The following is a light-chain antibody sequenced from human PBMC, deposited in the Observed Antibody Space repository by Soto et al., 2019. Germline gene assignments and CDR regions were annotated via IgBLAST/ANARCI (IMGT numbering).Light chain of an antibody. J-gene: IGKJ4*01. V-gene: IGKV3-11*01. CDR1: QSFRGL. Sequence: EVVLTQSPVTLSLSPGERATLSCRASQSFRGLLAWYQQKPGQAPRLLIYDAYNRATGIPPRFSGSGSGTDFTLTISSLEPEDSAVYYCQQRSNWPQLTFGGGTKVEIK. CDR2: DAY. CDR3: QQRSNWPQLT.